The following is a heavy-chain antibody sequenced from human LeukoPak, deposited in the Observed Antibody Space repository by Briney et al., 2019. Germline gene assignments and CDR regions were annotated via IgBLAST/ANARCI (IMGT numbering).Heavy chain of an antibody. CDR1: GYTFTSYG. J-gene: IGHJ3*02. V-gene: IGHV1-69*13. CDR2: IIPIFGTP. D-gene: IGHD6-13*01. CDR3: AGATGIQWGHAFDI. Sequence: EASVKVSCKASGYTFTSYGISWVRQAPGQGLEWMGGIIPIFGTPNYAQKFQGRVTITADESTSTAYMELSSLRSEDTAVYYCAGATGIQWGHAFDIWGQGTMVTVSS.